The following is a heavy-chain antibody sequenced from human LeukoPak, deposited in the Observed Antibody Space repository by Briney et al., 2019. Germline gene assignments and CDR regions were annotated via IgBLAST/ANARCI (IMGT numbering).Heavy chain of an antibody. D-gene: IGHD6-6*01. CDR1: GFSFSIYW. Sequence: HPGGSLRLSCAASGFSFSIYWMNWVRQAPGKGLEWVANIKADGSAKYYVDSVKGRFTISRDNAKNSLYLEMNSLRVDDTAVYYCARGRARGSSSRHPDYWGQGTLVTVSS. V-gene: IGHV3-7*01. CDR2: IKADGSAK. CDR3: ARGRARGSSSRHPDY. J-gene: IGHJ4*02.